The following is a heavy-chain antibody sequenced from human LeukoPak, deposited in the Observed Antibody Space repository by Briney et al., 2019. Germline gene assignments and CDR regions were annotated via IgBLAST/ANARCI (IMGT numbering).Heavy chain of an antibody. D-gene: IGHD3-10*01. CDR3: ASQNGSGSYYDAFDI. J-gene: IGHJ3*02. CDR1: GGSISSSNW. CDR2: IYHSGST. Sequence: SETLSLTCAVSGGSISSSNWWSWVRQPPGKGLEWIGEIYHSGSTNYNPSPKSRVTISVDKSKNQFSLKLSSVTAADTAVYYCASQNGSGSYYDAFDIWGRGTMVTVSS. V-gene: IGHV4-4*02.